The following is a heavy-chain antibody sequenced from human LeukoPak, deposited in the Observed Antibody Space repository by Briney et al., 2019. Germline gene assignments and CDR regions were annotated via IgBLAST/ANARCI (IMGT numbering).Heavy chain of an antibody. Sequence: PGGSLRLSCAASGFTFSSYSMNWVRQAPGKGLEWVSSISSSSSYIYYADSVKGRFTISRDNAKNSLYLQMNSLRAEDTAVYYCARKGRGASGYSYGPFDYWGQGTLVTVSS. CDR1: GFTFSSYS. V-gene: IGHV3-21*01. D-gene: IGHD5-18*01. CDR3: ARKGRGASGYSYGPFDY. CDR2: ISSSSSYI. J-gene: IGHJ4*02.